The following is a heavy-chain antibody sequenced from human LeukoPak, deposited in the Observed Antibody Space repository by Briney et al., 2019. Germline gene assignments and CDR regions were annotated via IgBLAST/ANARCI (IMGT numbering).Heavy chain of an antibody. V-gene: IGHV3-11*04. CDR2: ISSTGTTT. D-gene: IGHD3-3*01. J-gene: IGHJ4*02. CDR1: GFIFCDYY. CDR3: ARGGYDFWSGYRQFDY. Sequence: GGSLSLSCAASGFIFCDYYMSWIRQAPGKGLEWLSYISSTGTTTYYADSVKGRFTISRDNGKNSLYLQMNSLRAEDTAVYYCARGGYDFWSGYRQFDYWGQGNLVTVSS.